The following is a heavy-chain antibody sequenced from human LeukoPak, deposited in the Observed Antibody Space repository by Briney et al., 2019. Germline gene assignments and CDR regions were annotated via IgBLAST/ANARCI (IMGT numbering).Heavy chain of an antibody. CDR2: IYYSGST. Sequence: SETLSLTCTVSGGSISSGDYYWSWIRQPPGKGLEWIGYIYYSGSTYYNPSLKSRVTISVDTSKNQFSLKLSSVTAADTAVYYCAKGRYYYDSSGYYYLGAFDIWGQGTMVTVSS. CDR3: AKGRYYYDSSGYYYLGAFDI. V-gene: IGHV4-30-4*02. CDR1: GGSISSGDYY. J-gene: IGHJ3*02. D-gene: IGHD3-22*01.